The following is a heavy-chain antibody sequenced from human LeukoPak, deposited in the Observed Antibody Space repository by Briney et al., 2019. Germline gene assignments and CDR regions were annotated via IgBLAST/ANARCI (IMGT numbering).Heavy chain of an antibody. Sequence: PGGCLRLSCAASGFTFSSYGMHWVREAPGKGLEWGAVISYDVSNKYYADSVKGRFTISRDNSKSTLYLQMNSLRVEDTAVYYCARNPGVGSSWYRLHYWGQGTLVTVSS. CDR2: ISYDVSNK. J-gene: IGHJ4*02. V-gene: IGHV3-30*03. CDR3: ARNPGVGSSWYRLHY. CDR1: GFTFSSYG. D-gene: IGHD6-13*01.